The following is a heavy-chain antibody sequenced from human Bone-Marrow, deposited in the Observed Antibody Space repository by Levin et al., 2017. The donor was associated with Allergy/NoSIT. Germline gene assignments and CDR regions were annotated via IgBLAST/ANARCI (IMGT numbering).Heavy chain of an antibody. J-gene: IGHJ4*02. CDR3: ARKGGSATLYFFDY. CDR2: IYHGGST. V-gene: IGHV4-4*02. CDR1: GDSISSTHW. Sequence: SQTLSLTCSVSGDSISSTHWWSWVRQTPGKGLELIGEIYHGGSTTYNPSLKSRVTISMDKSKNQFSLNLTSVTAADTAIYYCARKGGSATLYFFDYWGQGTLVTVSS. D-gene: IGHD6-25*01.